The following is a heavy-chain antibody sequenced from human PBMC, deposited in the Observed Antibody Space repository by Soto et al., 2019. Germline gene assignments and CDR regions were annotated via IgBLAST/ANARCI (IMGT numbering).Heavy chain of an antibody. J-gene: IGHJ5*02. V-gene: IGHV3-30*18. CDR3: AKARGELGNWFDP. Sequence: GGSLRLSCAASGFTFSNYGMHWVRQAPGKGLEWVGVISYDGSNKYYADSVKGRFTISRDNSNNTLYLQMNSLRPEDTALYYCAKARGELGNWFDPWGQGTLVTVSS. CDR2: ISYDGSNK. CDR1: GFTFSNYG. D-gene: IGHD1-26*01.